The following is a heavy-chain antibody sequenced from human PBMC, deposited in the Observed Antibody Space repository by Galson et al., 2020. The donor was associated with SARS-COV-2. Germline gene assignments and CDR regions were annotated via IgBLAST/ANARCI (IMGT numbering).Heavy chain of an antibody. CDR1: GFTISAYW. V-gene: IGHV3-7*01. Sequence: QLGESLKISCAASGFTISAYWMTWVRQAPGKGLQWVANLKPDGSEKTYVDSVKGRFTFYRDIATNSLFLQMNSLRAEDTAVYYCGRVLYLYNGVDSWGQGALVTGSS. J-gene: IGHJ4*02. D-gene: IGHD3-16*02. CDR2: LKPDGSEK. CDR3: GRVLYLYNGVDS.